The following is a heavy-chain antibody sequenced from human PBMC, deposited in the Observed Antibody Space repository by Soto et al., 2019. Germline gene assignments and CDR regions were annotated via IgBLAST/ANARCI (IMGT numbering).Heavy chain of an antibody. CDR2: ISTNGGST. D-gene: IGHD3-22*01. Sequence: GGSLRLSCSASGFTFSIYAMHWVRQAQGKGLEYVSSISTNGGSTDYADSVKGRFTISRDNSKNTVYLQMSSLRVEDTAVYYCVKGEYYYDSSGYYPFDYWGQGTLVTVSS. CDR1: GFTFSIYA. V-gene: IGHV3-64D*06. CDR3: VKGEYYYDSSGYYPFDY. J-gene: IGHJ4*02.